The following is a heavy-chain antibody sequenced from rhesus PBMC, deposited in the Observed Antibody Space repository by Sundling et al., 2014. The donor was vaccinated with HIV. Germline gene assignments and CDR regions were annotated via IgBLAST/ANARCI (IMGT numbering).Heavy chain of an antibody. D-gene: IGHD6-13*01. V-gene: IGHV4-65*01. CDR1: GVSISSSHW. CDR2: FSGSSGSI. CDR3: ARRKYSSWSFDY. Sequence: QVHLEESGPGLVKPSETLSLTCGVSGVSISSSHWWSWIRQPPGKGLEWIGYFSGSSGSIDYNPSLTSRVTISIDTSKKQFSLRLSSVTAADTAVYYCARRKYSSWSFDYWGQGVLVTVSS. J-gene: IGHJ4*01.